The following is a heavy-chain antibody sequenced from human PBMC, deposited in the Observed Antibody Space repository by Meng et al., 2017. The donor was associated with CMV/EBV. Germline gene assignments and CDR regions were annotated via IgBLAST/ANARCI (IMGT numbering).Heavy chain of an antibody. J-gene: IGHJ3*02. CDR2: ISSSSSYI. Sequence: GESLKISCAASGFTFSSYSMNWVRQAPGKGLEWVSSISSSSSYIYYADSVKGRFTISRDNAKNSLYLQMNSLRAEDTAVYYCAREVYEALFASPGDAFDIWGQGTMVT. D-gene: IGHD3-3*01. CDR1: GFTFSSYS. V-gene: IGHV3-21*01. CDR3: AREVYEALFASPGDAFDI.